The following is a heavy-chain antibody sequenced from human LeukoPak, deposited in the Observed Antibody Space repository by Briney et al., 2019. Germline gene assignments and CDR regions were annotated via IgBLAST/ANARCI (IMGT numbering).Heavy chain of an antibody. D-gene: IGHD1-26*01. CDR2: IYYSGST. Sequence: SETLSLTCTVSGGSISSGGYYWSWIRQHQGKGLEWIGYIYYSGSTYYNPSLKSRVTISVDTSKNQFSLKLGSVTAADTAVYYCARAGGCYFQYYFDYWGQGTLVTVSS. CDR3: ARAGGCYFQYYFDY. J-gene: IGHJ4*02. V-gene: IGHV4-31*03. CDR1: GGSISSGGYY.